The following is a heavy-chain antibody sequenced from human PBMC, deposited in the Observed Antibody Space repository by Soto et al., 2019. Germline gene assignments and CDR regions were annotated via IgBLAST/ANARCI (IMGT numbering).Heavy chain of an antibody. CDR2: ISGSGGTT. Sequence: EVQLLESGGGLVQPGGSLRLSCAASGFTFSNTAMTWVRQAPGKGLAWVSTISGSGGTTFYADSVKGRFSISRDNSKNTLYLQVNSLRAEDSAVYYCAKEGAYSGQIDYWGQGTLVTVSS. CDR1: GFTFSNTA. J-gene: IGHJ4*02. V-gene: IGHV3-23*01. D-gene: IGHD3-16*01. CDR3: AKEGAYSGQIDY.